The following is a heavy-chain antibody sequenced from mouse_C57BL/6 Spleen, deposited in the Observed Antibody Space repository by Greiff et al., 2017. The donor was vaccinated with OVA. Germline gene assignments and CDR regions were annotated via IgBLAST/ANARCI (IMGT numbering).Heavy chain of an antibody. J-gene: IGHJ4*01. CDR2: IYPGSGST. V-gene: IGHV1-55*01. CDR1: GYTFTSYW. CDR3: ARSSYDYDEGFYAMDY. Sequence: QVQLQQPGAELVKPGASVKMSCKASGYTFTSYWITWVKQRPGQGLEWIGDIYPGSGSTNYNEKFKSKATLTVDKPSSTAYMQLSSLTSEDSAVYYCARSSYDYDEGFYAMDYWGQGTSVTVSS. D-gene: IGHD2-4*01.